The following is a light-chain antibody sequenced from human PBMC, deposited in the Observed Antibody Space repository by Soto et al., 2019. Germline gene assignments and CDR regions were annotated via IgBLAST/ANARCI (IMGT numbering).Light chain of an antibody. Sequence: QSVLTQPPSASGTPGQRVTISCSGSSSNIGTNFVYWYQQLPGTAPKRLIFSNAQRPSGVPDRFSGSRSGTSASLAISGLRSEDEADYYCAAWDDRLSGWVFGGGTKLTVL. J-gene: IGLJ3*02. V-gene: IGLV1-47*02. CDR1: SSNIGTNF. CDR2: SNA. CDR3: AAWDDRLSGWV.